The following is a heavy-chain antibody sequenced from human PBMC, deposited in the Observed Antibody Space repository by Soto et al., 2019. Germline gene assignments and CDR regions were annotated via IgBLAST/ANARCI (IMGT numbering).Heavy chain of an antibody. CDR2: INANDGDT. CDR3: ARVRPPTTVFGVLNNYDMDV. J-gene: IGHJ6*02. V-gene: IGHV1-3*01. D-gene: IGHD3-3*01. CDR1: GYTFSSHA. Sequence: GASVKVSCKASGYTFSSHAMHWVRQAPGQSLEWVGWINANDGDTKYSEKLQGRVTITRDTSATTAYLELSGLRSEDTAVYYCARVRPPTTVFGVLNNYDMDVWGQGTTVTV.